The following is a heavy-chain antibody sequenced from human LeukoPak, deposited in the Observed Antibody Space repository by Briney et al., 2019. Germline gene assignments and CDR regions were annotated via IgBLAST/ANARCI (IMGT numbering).Heavy chain of an antibody. CDR2: MNPNSGNT. Sequence: GASVKVSCKASGYTFTSYDINWVRQATGQGLEWMGWMNPNSGNTGYAQKFQGRVTITRNTSISTAYMELSSLRSEDTAVYYCARHGAGPHPYYYYYMDVWGKGTTVTVSS. CDR1: GYTFTSYD. D-gene: IGHD1-26*01. V-gene: IGHV1-8*03. J-gene: IGHJ6*03. CDR3: ARHGAGPHPYYYYYMDV.